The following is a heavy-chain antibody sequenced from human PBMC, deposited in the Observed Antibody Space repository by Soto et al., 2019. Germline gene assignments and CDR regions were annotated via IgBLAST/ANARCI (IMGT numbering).Heavy chain of an antibody. CDR1: GYTFTSYA. J-gene: IGHJ4*02. V-gene: IGHV1-3*01. CDR2: INAGNGNT. Sequence: ASVKVSCKASGYTFTSYAMHWVRQAPGQRLEWMGWINAGNGNTKYSQKFQGRVTITRDTSASTAYMELSSLRSEDTAVYYCARDRMGLDYFDSWGQGTLVTVSS. CDR3: ARDRMGLDYFDS.